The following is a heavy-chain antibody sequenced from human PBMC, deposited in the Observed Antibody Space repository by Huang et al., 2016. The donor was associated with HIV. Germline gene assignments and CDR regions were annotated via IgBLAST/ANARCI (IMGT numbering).Heavy chain of an antibody. J-gene: IGHJ6*03. CDR2: VRSKAFGGAS. CDR3: SPSGDDYFYFYMDV. D-gene: IGHD4-17*01. CDR1: GFIFNDFA. Sequence: QLVESGGDSVQSGRSLRLSCRGSGFIFNDFAINWFSQFPGKGLEWRGFVRSKAFGGASKSAPSVKDRFTVSRDEAKNVAFLQMDNLQVDDTAIYYCSPSGDDYFYFYMDVWGNGTTVIVS. V-gene: IGHV3-49*03.